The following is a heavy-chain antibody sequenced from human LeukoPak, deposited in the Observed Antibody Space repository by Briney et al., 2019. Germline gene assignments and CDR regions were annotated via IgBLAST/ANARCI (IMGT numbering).Heavy chain of an antibody. Sequence: ASETLSLTCTVSGGSISSYYWSWIRQPPGKGLEWIGYIYYSGSTNYNPSLKSRVTISVDTSKNQFSLKLSSVTAADTAVYYCARGSGYSSSWYPYWGQGTLVTVSS. CDR3: ARGSGYSSSWYPY. V-gene: IGHV4-59*12. CDR2: IYYSGST. J-gene: IGHJ4*02. D-gene: IGHD6-13*01. CDR1: GGSISSYY.